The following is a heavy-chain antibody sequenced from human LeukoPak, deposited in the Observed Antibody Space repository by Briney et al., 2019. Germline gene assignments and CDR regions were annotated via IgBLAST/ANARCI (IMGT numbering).Heavy chain of an antibody. CDR1: GFTFSKYG. CDR2: IWNDGSHE. CDR3: AKRDEKISGSDSFDI. J-gene: IGHJ3*02. V-gene: IGHV3-33*06. Sequence: QPGRSLRLSCAGSGFTFSKYGMHWVRQAPGKALEWVAVIWNDGSHENYADSVKGRFTISRDNSENTLYLQMSRVRAEDTAMYFCAKRDEKISGSDSFDICCQGAMVTVSS. D-gene: IGHD3-10*01.